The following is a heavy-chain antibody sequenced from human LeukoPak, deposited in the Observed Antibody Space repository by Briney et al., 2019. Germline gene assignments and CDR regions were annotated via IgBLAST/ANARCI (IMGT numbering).Heavy chain of an antibody. J-gene: IGHJ4*02. V-gene: IGHV3-74*01. CDR2: INEDGSTT. CDR1: GFTFSSYW. CDR3: ARDLGGRSGY. Sequence: PGGSLRLSCAASGFTFSSYWMHWVRQAPGKGLVWVSRINEDGSTTNYADSVKGRFTISRDNAKKTLYLQMNSLRAEDTAVYYCARDLGGRSGYWGQGTLVTVSS. D-gene: IGHD1-26*01.